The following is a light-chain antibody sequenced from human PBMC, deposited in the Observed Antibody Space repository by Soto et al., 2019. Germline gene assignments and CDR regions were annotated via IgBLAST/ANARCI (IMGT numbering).Light chain of an antibody. Sequence: VLKQSPATLSLSPGERATLSCRASQSVSITYLTWYQQKPGQAPRLLIFGASKRATGIPDRFGGSGSGRDFTLTISGLEPEDFAVYYCQQRSKWPITFGQGTLLEIK. V-gene: IGKV3D-20*02. CDR1: QSVSITY. J-gene: IGKJ5*01. CDR3: QQRSKWPIT. CDR2: GAS.